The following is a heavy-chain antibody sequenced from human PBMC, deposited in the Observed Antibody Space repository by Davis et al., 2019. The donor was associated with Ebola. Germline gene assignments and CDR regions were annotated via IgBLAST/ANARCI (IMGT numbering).Heavy chain of an antibody. V-gene: IGHV4-59*01. CDR1: GGSFSGYY. D-gene: IGHD5/OR15-5a*01. Sequence: GSLRLSCAVYGGSFSGYYWSWIRQPPGKGLEWIGYIYYSGGTNYNPSLKSRVTISVDTSKNQFSLKLSSVTAADTAVYYCARGRRFNYYGMDVWGQGTTVTVSS. CDR3: ARGRRFNYYGMDV. CDR2: IYYSGGT. J-gene: IGHJ6*02.